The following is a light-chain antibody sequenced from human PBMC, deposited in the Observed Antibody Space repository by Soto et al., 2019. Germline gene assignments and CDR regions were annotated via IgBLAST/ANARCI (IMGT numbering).Light chain of an antibody. Sequence: IQVTQAPSSLSASVVDRVTITCRASQSISSYLNWYQQKPGKAPKLLIYAASSLQSGVPSRFSGSGSGTDFTFTISSLQPEDIATYYCQQYDNLPTTFGQGTRLEIK. CDR3: QQYDNLPTT. V-gene: IGKV1-33*01. J-gene: IGKJ5*01. CDR2: AAS. CDR1: QSISSY.